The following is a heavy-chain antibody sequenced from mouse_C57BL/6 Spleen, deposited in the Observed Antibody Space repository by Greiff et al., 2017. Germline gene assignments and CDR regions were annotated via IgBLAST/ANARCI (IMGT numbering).Heavy chain of an antibody. Sequence: QVQLQQSGPELVKPGASVKISCKASGYAFSSSWLNWVKQRPGKGLEWIGRIYPGDGDTNYNGKFKGKATLTADKSSSTAYMQLSRLPSEAAAGYCCTREGGVLGDDDRGKGTTVTV. CDR1: GYAFSSSW. J-gene: IGHJ4*01. D-gene: IGHD4-1*01. CDR2: IYPGDGDT. CDR3: TREGGVLGDDD. V-gene: IGHV1-82*01.